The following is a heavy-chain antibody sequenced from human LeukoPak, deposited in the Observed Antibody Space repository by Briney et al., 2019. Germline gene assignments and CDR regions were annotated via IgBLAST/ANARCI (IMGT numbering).Heavy chain of an antibody. CDR1: GGSFSGYY. CDR3: ANAYSSSWYWFDP. J-gene: IGHJ5*02. V-gene: IGHV4-34*01. CDR2: INHSGST. D-gene: IGHD6-13*01. Sequence: SETLSLTCTVYGGSFSGYYWSWIRQPPGKGLEWIGEINHSGSTNYNPSLKSRVTISVDTSKNQFSLKLSSVTAADTAVYYCANAYSSSWYWFDPWGQGTLVTVSS.